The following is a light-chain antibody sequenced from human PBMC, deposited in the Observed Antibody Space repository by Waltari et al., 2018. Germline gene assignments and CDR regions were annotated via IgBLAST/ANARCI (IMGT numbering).Light chain of an antibody. CDR1: SSNLGRTY. CDR2: RNN. CDR3: TAWDNSLSANV. V-gene: IGLV1-47*01. J-gene: IGLJ6*01. Sequence: QSVLSQPPSASVTPGPRVTISCSGSSSNLGRTYVFWYQPLPGTAPKLLIHRNNQRPAVVPDRFSASKSGTAASLVISGLRSEDEADYYCTAWDNSLSANVFGSGSKVTVL.